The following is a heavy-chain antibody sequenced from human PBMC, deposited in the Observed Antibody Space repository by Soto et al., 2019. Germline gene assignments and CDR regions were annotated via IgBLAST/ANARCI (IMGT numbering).Heavy chain of an antibody. Sequence: SGPTLVNPTDTLTLTCTVSGFSLSNARMGVSWIRQPPGKALEWLAHIFSNDEKSYSTSLKSRLTISKDTSKSQVVLTMTNMDPVDTATYYCARTMIPYYYYGMDVWGQGTTVTVSS. J-gene: IGHJ6*02. CDR2: IFSNDEK. D-gene: IGHD3-16*01. V-gene: IGHV2-26*01. CDR1: GFSLSNARMG. CDR3: ARTMIPYYYYGMDV.